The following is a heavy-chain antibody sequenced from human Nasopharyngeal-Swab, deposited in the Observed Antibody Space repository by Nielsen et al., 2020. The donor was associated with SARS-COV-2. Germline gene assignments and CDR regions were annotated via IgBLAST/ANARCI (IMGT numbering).Heavy chain of an antibody. Sequence: GGPLRLSCAASGFTFSSYWMHWVRQPPGKGLVWVSRINNDGSVTNYADPVRGRSTTPRDNAKNTLYLQMNSLRAEDTAMYYCAKYVGSASYGLDSWGQGTLVTVSS. V-gene: IGHV3-74*01. CDR1: GFTFSSYW. D-gene: IGHD6-19*01. J-gene: IGHJ4*02. CDR3: AKYVGSASYGLDS. CDR2: INNDGSVT.